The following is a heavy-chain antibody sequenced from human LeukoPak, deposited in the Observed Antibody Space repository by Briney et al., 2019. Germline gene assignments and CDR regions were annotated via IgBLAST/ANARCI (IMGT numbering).Heavy chain of an antibody. CDR3: ARPVVVTAYDAFDI. CDR2: IYYSGST. D-gene: IGHD2-21*02. V-gene: IGHV4-59*12. Sequence: PSETLSLTCTVSGGSISSYYWSWIRQPPGKGLEWIGYIYYSGSTNYNPSLKSRVTISVDTSKNQFSLKLSSVTAADTAVYYCARPVVVTAYDAFDIWGQGTMVTVSS. J-gene: IGHJ3*02. CDR1: GGSISSYY.